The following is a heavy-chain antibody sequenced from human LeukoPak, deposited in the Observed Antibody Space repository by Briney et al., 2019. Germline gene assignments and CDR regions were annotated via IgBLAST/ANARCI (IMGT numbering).Heavy chain of an antibody. D-gene: IGHD6-19*01. J-gene: IGHJ4*02. V-gene: IGHV1-18*01. CDR3: ARSYSSGWYHNDD. CDR1: GDTVTSYG. CDR2: TSAYNGNT. Sequence: GASAKVSCKASGDTVTSYGICWVRQAPGQWLEWMGCTSAYNGNTNYAQKLQGRVTMTTDTSTSTSYMELRSLRSDDTAVYYCARSYSSGWYHNDDWGQGTLVTVSS.